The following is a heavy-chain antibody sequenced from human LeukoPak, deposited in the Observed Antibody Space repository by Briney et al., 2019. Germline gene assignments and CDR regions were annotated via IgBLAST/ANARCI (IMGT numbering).Heavy chain of an antibody. CDR3: ARDARMFSYDYGMDV. J-gene: IGHJ6*02. Sequence: SETLSLTCTVSGGSISSYYWSWIRQPPGKALEWIGYIYYSGSAKYNPSLKSRVTISVDTSKNQFSLKLSSVTAADTAVYYCARDARMFSYDYGMDVWGQGTTVTVSS. V-gene: IGHV4-59*01. D-gene: IGHD3-10*02. CDR1: GGSISSYY. CDR2: IYYSGSA.